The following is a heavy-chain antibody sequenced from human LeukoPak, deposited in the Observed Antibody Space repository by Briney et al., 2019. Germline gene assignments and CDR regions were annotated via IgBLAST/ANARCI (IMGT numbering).Heavy chain of an antibody. CDR1: GNTFTSYD. D-gene: IGHD5-18*01. CDR2: MNPNSGIT. J-gene: IGHJ6*02. CDR3: ARPRQLWSYGMDV. V-gene: IGHV1-8*01. Sequence: ASVKVSCKASGNTFTSYDINWVRQATGQGLEWMGWMNPNSGITGYAQKFQGRVTMTRNTSINTAYMELNSLRSEDTAVCYCARPRQLWSYGMDVWGQGTTVTVSS.